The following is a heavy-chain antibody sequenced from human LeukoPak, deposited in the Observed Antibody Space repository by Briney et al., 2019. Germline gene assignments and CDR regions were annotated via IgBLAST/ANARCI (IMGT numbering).Heavy chain of an antibody. CDR3: ARAWIYYFDY. J-gene: IGHJ4*02. CDR2: INHSGST. D-gene: IGHD2-2*03. CDR1: GGSFSGHY. V-gene: IGHV4-34*01. Sequence: SETLSLNCAVYGGSFSGHYWSWIRQPPGKGLEWIGEINHSGSTNYNPSLKSRVTISVDTSKNQFSLKLSSVTAADTAVYYCARAWIYYFDYWGQGTLVTVSS.